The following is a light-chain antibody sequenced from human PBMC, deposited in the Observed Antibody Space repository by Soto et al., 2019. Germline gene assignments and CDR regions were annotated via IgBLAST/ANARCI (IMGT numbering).Light chain of an antibody. CDR2: GAS. J-gene: IGKJ1*01. Sequence: EIVLTQSPGTLSLXPGERATLSCRASQSVSSSYLAWYQQKPGQAPRLLIYGASSRATCIPDRFSGSGSGTDFTLTISRLEPEDFAVYYCQQYGSSPTFGQGTKVDIK. CDR1: QSVSSSY. CDR3: QQYGSSPT. V-gene: IGKV3-20*01.